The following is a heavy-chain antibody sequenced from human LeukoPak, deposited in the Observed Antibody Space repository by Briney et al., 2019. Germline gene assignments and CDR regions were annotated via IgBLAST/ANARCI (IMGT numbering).Heavy chain of an antibody. CDR2: IYTSGST. J-gene: IGHJ6*03. D-gene: IGHD6-13*01. CDR1: GGSISSGSYY. CDR3: ARRGYSSSWNYYYMDV. Sequence: SETLSLICTVSGGSISSGSYYWSWIRQPAGKGLEWIGRIYTSGSTNYNPSLKSRVTISVDTSKNQFSLKLSSVTAADTAVYYCARRGYSSSWNYYYMDVWGKGTTVTVSS. V-gene: IGHV4-61*02.